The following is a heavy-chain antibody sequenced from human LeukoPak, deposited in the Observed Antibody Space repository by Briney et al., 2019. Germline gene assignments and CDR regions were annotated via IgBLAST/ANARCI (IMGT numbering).Heavy chain of an antibody. V-gene: IGHV3-48*03. CDR3: GRGGYCSGGTCYRFNAFDI. D-gene: IGHD2-15*01. J-gene: IGHJ3*02. CDR1: GLTFSNYE. Sequence: GGSLRLSCATSGLTFSNYEMNWVRQAPGKGLEWVSYISPSGSTIYYTDSVKGRFTISTDNAKNSLYLQMNSLRAEDTAVYYCGRGGYCSGGTCYRFNAFDIWGQGTTVTVSS. CDR2: ISPSGSTI.